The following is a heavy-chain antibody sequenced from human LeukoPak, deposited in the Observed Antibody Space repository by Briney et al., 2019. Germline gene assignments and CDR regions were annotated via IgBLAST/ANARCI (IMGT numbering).Heavy chain of an antibody. J-gene: IGHJ3*01. CDR2: INPNIVTT. D-gene: IGHD3-22*01. Sequence: GASVKVSCEASGYTFTEHTIHWGRQAPGQGLECMGWINPNIVTTNYAKRFQGRLTVTSDTSINTTFMELSSLNPDDTAVFYCARRYDSRGPVTFDFWGQGTLVTVSS. CDR1: GYTFTEHT. CDR3: ARRYDSRGPVTFDF. V-gene: IGHV1-2*02.